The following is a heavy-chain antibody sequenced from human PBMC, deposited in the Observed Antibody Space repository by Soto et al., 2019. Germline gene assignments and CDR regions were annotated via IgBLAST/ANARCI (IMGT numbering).Heavy chain of an antibody. CDR1: GFDFSSYG. CDR3: VKDRRTEAYGMEV. D-gene: IGHD2-2*01. V-gene: IGHV3-30*18. Sequence: QVQLVESGGGVVQPGMSLRLSCVASGFDFSSYGMHWVRQAPGKGLEWVAVISYDGGNKQYGDSVKGRFTISRDTSKNTLYLQMSSLRVEDTAVFYCVKDRRTEAYGMEVWGQGTTVTVSS. J-gene: IGHJ6*02. CDR2: ISYDGGNK.